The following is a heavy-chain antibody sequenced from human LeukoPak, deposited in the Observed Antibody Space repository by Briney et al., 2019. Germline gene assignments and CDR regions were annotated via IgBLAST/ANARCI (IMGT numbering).Heavy chain of an antibody. CDR3: ARRFSDYGILEGGFDP. V-gene: IGHV4-61*02. D-gene: IGHD5-12*01. J-gene: IGHJ5*02. CDR1: GGSISSGSYY. CDR2: IYTSGST. Sequence: SQTLSLTCTVSGGSISSGSYYWSWIRQPAGKGLEWIGRIYTSGSTNYNPSLKSRVTISVDTSKNQFSLKLSSVTAADTAVYYCARRFSDYGILEGGFDPWGQGTLVTVSS.